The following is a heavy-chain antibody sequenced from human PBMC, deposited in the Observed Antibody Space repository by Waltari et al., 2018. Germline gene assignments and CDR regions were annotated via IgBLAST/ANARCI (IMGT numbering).Heavy chain of an antibody. CDR3: AFLVPAAPDAFDI. Sequence: QVQLVQSGAEVKKPGASVKVSCKASGYTFTSYDINWVRQATGQGLEWMGWMNPNRGNTGYAQKFQGRVTMTRNTSISTAYMELSSLRSEDTAVYYCAFLVPAAPDAFDIWGQGTMVTVSS. D-gene: IGHD2-2*01. CDR1: GYTFTSYD. V-gene: IGHV1-8*01. J-gene: IGHJ3*02. CDR2: MNPNRGNT.